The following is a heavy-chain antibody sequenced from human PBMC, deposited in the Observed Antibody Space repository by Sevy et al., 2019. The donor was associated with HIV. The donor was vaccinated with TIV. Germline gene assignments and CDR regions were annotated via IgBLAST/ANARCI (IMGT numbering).Heavy chain of an antibody. V-gene: IGHV3-48*02. D-gene: IGHD2-15*01. J-gene: IGHJ4*02. Sequence: GGSLRLSCAASTFTFSSYSMLWVRQAPGKGLEWVSYISSSSGTRYYADSVKGRFTISRDNAKNSLFLQMNSLRDEDTAVYYCASRGYCGGGSCYSGPNDYWGQRTLVTVSS. CDR2: ISSSSGTR. CDR3: ASRGYCGGGSCYSGPNDY. CDR1: TFTFSSYS.